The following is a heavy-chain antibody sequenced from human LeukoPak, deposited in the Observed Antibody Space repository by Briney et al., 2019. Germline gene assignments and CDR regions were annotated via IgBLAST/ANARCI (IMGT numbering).Heavy chain of an antibody. J-gene: IGHJ4*02. V-gene: IGHV1-24*01. CDR3: ARDEDSSGYCGH. CDR2: FDPEDGET. D-gene: IGHD3-22*01. CDR1: GYTLTELS. Sequence: APVKVSCKVSGYTLTELSMHWVRQAPGKGLEWMGGFDPEDGETIYAQKFQGRVTMTRDTSTSTVYMELSSLRSEDTAVYYCARDEDSSGYCGHWGQGTLVTVSS.